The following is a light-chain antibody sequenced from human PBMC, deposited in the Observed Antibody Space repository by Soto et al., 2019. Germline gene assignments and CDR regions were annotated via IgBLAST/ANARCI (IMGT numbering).Light chain of an antibody. Sequence: QSVLPQPPSASGSPGQSVTISCTGTSSDVGGYNYVSWYQQHPGKAPKLMIYEVSKRPSGVPDRFSGSKSGNTASLTVSGLQAEEEADYYCSSYAGSNNVVFGGGTKLTVL. CDR2: EVS. V-gene: IGLV2-8*01. CDR1: SSDVGGYNY. CDR3: SSYAGSNNVV. J-gene: IGLJ2*01.